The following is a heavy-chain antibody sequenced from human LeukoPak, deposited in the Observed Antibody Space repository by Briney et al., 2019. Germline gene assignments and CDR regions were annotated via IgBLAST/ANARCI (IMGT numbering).Heavy chain of an antibody. CDR3: ARTLWYCSSTSCPYYYYMDV. CDR2: IHHGGST. Sequence: SETLSLTCIVSGYSINSGYSWDWIRQPPGKGLEWIGSIHHGGSTKYSPSLNSRVTISRDTSKNLFSLKLSSVTAADTGVYYCARTLWYCSSTSCPYYYYMDVWGKGTTVTVSS. J-gene: IGHJ6*03. V-gene: IGHV4-38-2*02. CDR1: GYSINSGYS. D-gene: IGHD2-2*01.